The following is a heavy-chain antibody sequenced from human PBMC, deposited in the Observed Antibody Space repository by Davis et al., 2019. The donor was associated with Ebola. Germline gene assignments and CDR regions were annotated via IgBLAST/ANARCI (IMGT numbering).Heavy chain of an antibody. V-gene: IGHV3-30*02. CDR3: AKDRYDTSGYYYDY. CDR1: GFIFSNYG. D-gene: IGHD3-22*01. J-gene: IGHJ4*02. CDR2: IRFDGNDE. Sequence: PGGSLRLSCSASGFIFSNYGMHWVRQAPGKGLEWLAFIRFDGNDEHYADSVRGRFTISRDNSKNTVYLDMNGLRPEDTAIYYCAKDRYDTSGYYYDYWGQGTLVSVSA.